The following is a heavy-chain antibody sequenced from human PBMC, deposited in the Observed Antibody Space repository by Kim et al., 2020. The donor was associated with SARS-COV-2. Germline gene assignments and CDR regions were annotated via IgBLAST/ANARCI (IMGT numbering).Heavy chain of an antibody. Sequence: SVKVSCKASGGTFSSYAISWVRQAPGQGLEWMGRIIPILGIANYAQKFQGRVTITADKSTSTAYMELSSLRSEDTAVYYCARESGSYPGDWFDPWGQGTLVTVSS. D-gene: IGHD1-26*01. CDR2: IIPILGIA. CDR3: ARESGSYPGDWFDP. CDR1: GGTFSSYA. V-gene: IGHV1-69*04. J-gene: IGHJ5*02.